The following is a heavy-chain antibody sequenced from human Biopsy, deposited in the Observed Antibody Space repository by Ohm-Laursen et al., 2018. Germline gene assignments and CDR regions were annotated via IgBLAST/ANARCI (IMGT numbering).Heavy chain of an antibody. CDR1: GGSFSGYY. Sequence: GTLSLTCAVYGGSFSGYYWTWIRQPPGKGPEWIGEINHSGSTDYNPSLKSRVTISVDTSKNQFSLRMSSLTAADTAVYYCARDLPSSYYYAMDVWGQGTTVTVSS. CDR3: ARDLPSSYYYAMDV. CDR2: INHSGST. V-gene: IGHV4-34*01. J-gene: IGHJ6*02.